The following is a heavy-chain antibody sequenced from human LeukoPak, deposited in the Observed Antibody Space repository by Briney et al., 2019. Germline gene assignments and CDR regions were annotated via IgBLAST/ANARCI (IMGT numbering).Heavy chain of an antibody. CDR2: ISSSGGST. V-gene: IGHV3-64*01. CDR3: ARGSYGFWGGHPTPGDWFVS. Sequence: GGSLRLSCAASGFTFSTFAMHWVRQAPGKGLEYVFGISSSGGSTYYASSVKGRFTISRDNSKNTLYLQMGSLRPDDMAVYCCARGSYGFWGGHPTPGDWFVSWGQGTLVTVSS. J-gene: IGHJ5*01. CDR1: GFTFSTFA. D-gene: IGHD3-3*01.